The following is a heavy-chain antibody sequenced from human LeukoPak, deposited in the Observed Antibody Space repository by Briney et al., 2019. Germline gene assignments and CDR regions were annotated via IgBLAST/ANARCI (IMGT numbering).Heavy chain of an antibody. J-gene: IGHJ4*02. CDR2: INPSGGST. V-gene: IGHV1-46*01. Sequence: ASVKVSCKASGYTFTSYYMHWVRQAPGQGLEWMGIINPSGGSTGYAQKFQGRVTMTRDMSTSTVYMELSSLRSEDTAVYYCARGGVVVIVSQYYFDYWGQGTLVTVSS. CDR3: ARGGVVVIVSQYYFDY. CDR1: GYTFTSYY. D-gene: IGHD3-22*01.